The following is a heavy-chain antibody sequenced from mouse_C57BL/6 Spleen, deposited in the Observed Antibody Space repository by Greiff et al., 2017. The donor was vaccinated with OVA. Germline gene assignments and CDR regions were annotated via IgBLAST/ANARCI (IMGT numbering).Heavy chain of an antibody. Sequence: DVHLVESGGGLVQPGGSLKLSCAASGFTFSDYYMYWVRQTPEKRLEWVAYISNGGGSTYYPDTVKGRFTISRDNAKNTLYLQMSRLTSEDTAMYYCARRGGSSWDWYFDVWGTGTTVTVSS. CDR1: GFTFSDYY. CDR2: ISNGGGST. J-gene: IGHJ1*03. CDR3: ARRGGSSWDWYFDV. V-gene: IGHV5-12*01. D-gene: IGHD1-1*01.